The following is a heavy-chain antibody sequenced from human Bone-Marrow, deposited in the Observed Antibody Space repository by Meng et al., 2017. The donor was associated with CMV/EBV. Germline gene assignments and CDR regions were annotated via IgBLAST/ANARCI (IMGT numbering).Heavy chain of an antibody. CDR1: GFTFSSYA. V-gene: IGHV3-30*04. CDR3: ARGNYYYYYGMDV. Sequence: GESLKISCPASGFTFSSYAMHWVRQAPGKGLEWVAVISYDGSNKYYADSVKGRFTISRDNSKNTLYLQMNSLRAEDTAVYYCARGNYYYYYGMDVWGQGTTVTVYS. J-gene: IGHJ6*02. CDR2: ISYDGSNK. D-gene: IGHD3-10*01.